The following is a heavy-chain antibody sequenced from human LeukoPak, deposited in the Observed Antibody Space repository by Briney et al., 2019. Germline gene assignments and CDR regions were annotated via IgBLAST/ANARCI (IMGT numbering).Heavy chain of an antibody. CDR2: ISSRSTYI. V-gene: IGHV3-21*01. J-gene: IGHJ4*02. CDR3: AKNYDLLTGYHSPFDY. D-gene: IGHD3-9*01. CDR1: GFTFSSYS. Sequence: GGSLRLSCAASGFTFSSYSMNWVRQAPGKGLEWVSSISSRSTYIYHADSVKGRFTISRDYSKNTLYLQMNSLRPEDTAVYYCAKNYDLLTGYHSPFDYWGQGTLVTVSS.